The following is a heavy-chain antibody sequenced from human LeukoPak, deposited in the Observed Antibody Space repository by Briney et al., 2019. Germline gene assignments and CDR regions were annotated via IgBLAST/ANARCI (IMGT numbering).Heavy chain of an antibody. D-gene: IGHD5-12*01. CDR2: ISPDGSAT. CDR3: TTAGYYNGYDY. J-gene: IGHJ4*02. CDR1: RFSFCGRG. V-gene: IGHV3-74*03. Sequence: PVGTLRLSPAVSRFSFCGRGMHRGPQVPGPELVVVSRISPDGSATTYADSVRGRFTVSRDNAKNTLYLEMNSLTVEDTALYCWTTAGYYNGYDYWGQGTLVTVSS.